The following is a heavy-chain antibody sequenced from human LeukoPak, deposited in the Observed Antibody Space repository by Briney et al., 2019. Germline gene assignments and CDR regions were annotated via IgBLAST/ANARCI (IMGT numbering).Heavy chain of an antibody. J-gene: IGHJ4*02. Sequence: PSETLSLTCTVSGGSISGYYWSWIRQPAGKGLEWIGRIYPSGSTNYNPSLTSRVTMSVDTSKNQFSLKLNSVTAADTAVYYCAGSSSSPSYYFDYWGQGTLVTVSS. D-gene: IGHD6-6*01. CDR1: GGSISGYY. CDR2: IYPSGST. CDR3: AGSSSSPSYYFDY. V-gene: IGHV4-4*07.